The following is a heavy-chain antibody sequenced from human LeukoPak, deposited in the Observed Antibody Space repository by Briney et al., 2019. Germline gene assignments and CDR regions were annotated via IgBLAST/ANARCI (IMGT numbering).Heavy chain of an antibody. Sequence: PSETLSLTCAVYGGSFSGYYWSWIRQTPGKGLEWVGEMHPSGSINYNPSLGSRVTISVDTSKSQFSLRLSSVTAADTAIYYCARGRDHSKTGDYWGRGTLVTVSS. CDR2: MHPSGSI. V-gene: IGHV4-34*01. J-gene: IGHJ4*02. CDR3: ARGRDHSKTGDY. CDR1: GGSFSGYY. D-gene: IGHD5-24*01.